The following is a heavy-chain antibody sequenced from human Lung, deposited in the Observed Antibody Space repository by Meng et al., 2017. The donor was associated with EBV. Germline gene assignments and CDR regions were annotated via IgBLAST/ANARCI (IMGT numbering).Heavy chain of an antibody. J-gene: IGHJ5*02. CDR3: ARVSKGGSYRFDP. D-gene: IGHD1-26*01. Sequence: QVQLVQSGAEVKKPGVSVRVSGKASGYTFNTYYMHWVRQAPGQGLEWMGVINPSGGSSIYAQRFQGRVTMTSDTSTTTVYMDLSSLRSEDTAVYYCARVSKGGSYRFDPWGQGTLVTVSS. CDR1: GYTFNTYY. CDR2: INPSGGSS. V-gene: IGHV1-46*02.